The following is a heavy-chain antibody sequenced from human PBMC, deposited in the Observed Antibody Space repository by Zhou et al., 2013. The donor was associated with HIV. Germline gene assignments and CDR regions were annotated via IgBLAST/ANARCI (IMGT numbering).Heavy chain of an antibody. J-gene: IGHJ4*02. CDR3: AREGVAAPENQYDY. D-gene: IGHD3-10*01. CDR1: GYTFMNYG. V-gene: IGHV1-18*01. CDR2: ISTFSGDT. Sequence: QVHLVQSGAEVKKPGASVKVSCKTSGYTFMNYGISWVRQAPGQGLEWMGWISTFSGDTKFAQNLQGRVTMTTDASTSTVYMELRSLRSDDTAVYYCAREGVAAPENQYDYWGQGTLVTVSS.